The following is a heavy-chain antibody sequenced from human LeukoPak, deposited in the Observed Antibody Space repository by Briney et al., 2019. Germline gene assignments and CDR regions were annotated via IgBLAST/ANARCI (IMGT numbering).Heavy chain of an antibody. V-gene: IGHV1-69*06. CDR1: GGTFSSYA. CDR2: IIPIFGTA. D-gene: IGHD2-15*01. J-gene: IGHJ5*02. CDR3: ATGVKLYCSGGSCPNWFDP. Sequence: GASVKVSCKASGGTFSSYAISWVRQAPGQGLEWMGGIIPIFGTANYAQKFQGRVTIIADKSTSTAYMELSSLRFEDTAVYYCATGVKLYCSGGSCPNWFDPWGQGTLVTVSS.